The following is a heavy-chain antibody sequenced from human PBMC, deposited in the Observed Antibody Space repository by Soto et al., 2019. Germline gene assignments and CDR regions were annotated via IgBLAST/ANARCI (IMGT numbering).Heavy chain of an antibody. J-gene: IGHJ4*02. CDR2: INPNSGGT. Sequence: GASVKVSCKASGYTFTGYYMHWVRQAPGQGLEWMGWINPNSGGTNYAQNFKGWVTMTRDTSISTAYMELIKLRSDDTAVYYCARERDVDCSGKNSSYSSDYWGQGTQVTLSS. D-gene: IGHD2-15*01. CDR1: GYTFTGYY. CDR3: ARERDVDCSGKNSSYSSDY. V-gene: IGHV1-2*04.